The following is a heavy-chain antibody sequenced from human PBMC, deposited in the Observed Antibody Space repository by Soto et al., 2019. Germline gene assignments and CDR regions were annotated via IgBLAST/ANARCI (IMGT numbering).Heavy chain of an antibody. CDR2: ISAYNGNT. Sequence: ASVKVSCKASGYTFTSYGISWVRQAPGQGLEWMGWISAYNGNTNYAQKLQGRVTMTTDTSTSTAYMELRSLRSDDTAVYYCARVTLCGGDCYSSFDPWGQGTLVTVSS. J-gene: IGHJ5*02. V-gene: IGHV1-18*01. D-gene: IGHD2-21*02. CDR3: ARVTLCGGDCYSSFDP. CDR1: GYTFTSYG.